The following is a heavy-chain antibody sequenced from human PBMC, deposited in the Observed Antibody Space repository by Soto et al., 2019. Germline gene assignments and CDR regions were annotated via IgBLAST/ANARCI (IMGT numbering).Heavy chain of an antibody. CDR3: ARGRGGYYSAMDV. CDR1: GGSFSGYY. J-gene: IGHJ6*02. Sequence: SETLSLTCSVYGGSFSGYYWSWIRQPPGKGLEWIGEINHSGSTNYNPSLKSRVTISVDTSRNQYSLKLSSVTAADTAVYYCARGRGGYYSAMDVWGQGTTVTVSS. V-gene: IGHV4-34*01. CDR2: INHSGST. D-gene: IGHD3-10*01.